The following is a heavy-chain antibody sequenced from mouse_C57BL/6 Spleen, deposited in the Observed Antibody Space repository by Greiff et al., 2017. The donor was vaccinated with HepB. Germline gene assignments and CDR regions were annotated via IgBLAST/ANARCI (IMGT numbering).Heavy chain of an antibody. CDR2: IDPSDSET. V-gene: IGHV1-52*01. CDR3: AMHDYGAMDY. Sequence: QVQLQQPGAELVRPGSSVKLSCKASGYTFTSYWMHWVKQRPIQGLEWIGNIDPSDSETHYNQKFKDKATLTVDKSSSTAYMQLSRLTSEDSAVYYCAMHDYGAMDYWGQGTSVTVSS. D-gene: IGHD2-4*01. J-gene: IGHJ4*01. CDR1: GYTFTSYW.